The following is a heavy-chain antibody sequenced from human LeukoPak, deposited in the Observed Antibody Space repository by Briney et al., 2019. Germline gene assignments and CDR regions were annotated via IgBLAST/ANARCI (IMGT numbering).Heavy chain of an antibody. D-gene: IGHD3-22*01. J-gene: IGHJ3*02. CDR3: ARDAQKYFDNGGYYYAGNAFDI. CDR1: GGSISSTSYY. Sequence: SETLSLTCTVSGGSISSTSYYWGWIRQPPGKGLEWIGSIFYSGNTYYNPSLKSRVTISVDTSKNQFSLKLSSVTAADTAVYYCARDAQKYFDNGGYYYAGNAFDIWGQGTMVTVSS. V-gene: IGHV4-39*07. CDR2: IFYSGNT.